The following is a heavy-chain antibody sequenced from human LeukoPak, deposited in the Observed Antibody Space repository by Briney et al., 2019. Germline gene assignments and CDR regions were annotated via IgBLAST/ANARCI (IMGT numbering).Heavy chain of an antibody. Sequence: SETLSLTCTVAGGSIISNDYCWGWIRQPPGKGLEWIATIYYSGTTFYNPSLRSRVTISIDASKNQFSLKLSSVTAADTGVFYCARGSYDILTGYSSFGEYWGQGTLVTVSS. J-gene: IGHJ4*02. CDR1: GGSIISNDYC. D-gene: IGHD3-9*01. CDR2: IYYSGTT. V-gene: IGHV4-39*01. CDR3: ARGSYDILTGYSSFGEY.